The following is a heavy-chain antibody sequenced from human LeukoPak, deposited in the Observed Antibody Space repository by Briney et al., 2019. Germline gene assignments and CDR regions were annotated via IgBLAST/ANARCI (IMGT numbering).Heavy chain of an antibody. CDR3: ARAIYYYGSNGFDY. J-gene: IGHJ4*02. CDR1: GFTSSSYA. V-gene: IGHV3-30*04. CDR2: ISYDGSNK. Sequence: PGRSLRLSCAASGFTSSSYAMHWVRQAPGKGLEWVAVISYDGSNKYYADSVKGRFTISRDNSKNTLYLQMNSLRAEDTAVYYCARAIYYYGSNGFDYWGQGTLVTVSS. D-gene: IGHD3-10*01.